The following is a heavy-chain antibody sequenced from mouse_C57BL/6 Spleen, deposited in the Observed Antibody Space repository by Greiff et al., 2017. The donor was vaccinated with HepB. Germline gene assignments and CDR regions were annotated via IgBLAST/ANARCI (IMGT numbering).Heavy chain of an antibody. Sequence: QVQLQQSGAELARPGASVKLSCKASGYTFTSYGISWVKQRTGQGLEWIGEIYPRSGNTYYNEKFKGKATLTADKSSSTAYMELRSLTSEDSAVYFCARANYYDYSTWFAYWGQGTLVTVSA. J-gene: IGHJ3*01. CDR1: GYTFTSYG. CDR3: ARANYYDYSTWFAY. D-gene: IGHD2-4*01. V-gene: IGHV1-81*01. CDR2: IYPRSGNT.